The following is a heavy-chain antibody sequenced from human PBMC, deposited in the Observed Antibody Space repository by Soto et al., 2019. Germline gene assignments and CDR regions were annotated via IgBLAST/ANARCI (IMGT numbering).Heavy chain of an antibody. CDR3: ARELRFGEDYYGMDV. CDR1: GGSISSGGYY. D-gene: IGHD3-10*01. V-gene: IGHV4-31*03. Sequence: SETLSLTCTVSGGSISSGGYYWSWIRQHPGKGLEWIGYIYYSGSTYYNPSLQSRVTISVDTSKNQFSLKLSSVTAADTAVYYCARELRFGEDYYGMDVWGQGTTVTVSS. J-gene: IGHJ6*02. CDR2: IYYSGST.